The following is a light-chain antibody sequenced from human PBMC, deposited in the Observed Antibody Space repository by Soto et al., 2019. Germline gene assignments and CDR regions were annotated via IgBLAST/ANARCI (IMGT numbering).Light chain of an antibody. CDR1: QSISSY. Sequence: EIQMTQSPSSLSASVGDRVTITCRASQSISSYLNWYQQKPGKAPKLLIYAASSLQSGVPSRFRGSGSETDFTLTISSLQPEDFATYYCQQSYSTPWTFGQGTKVDIK. V-gene: IGKV1-39*01. CDR3: QQSYSTPWT. CDR2: AAS. J-gene: IGKJ1*01.